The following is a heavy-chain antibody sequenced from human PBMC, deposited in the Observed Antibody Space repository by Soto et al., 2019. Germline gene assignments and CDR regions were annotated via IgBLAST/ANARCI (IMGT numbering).Heavy chain of an antibody. Sequence: EVQLVESGGGLVQPGGSLRLSCAASGFTFSSYWMSWVRQAPGEGLEWVANIKQDGSEKYYVDSVKGRFTVSRDNAKNSLYLQMNSLRAEDTAVYYCARPGYYGSGTLGYWGQGTLVTVSS. J-gene: IGHJ4*02. CDR2: IKQDGSEK. CDR3: ARPGYYGSGTLGY. CDR1: GFTFSSYW. D-gene: IGHD3-10*01. V-gene: IGHV3-7*01.